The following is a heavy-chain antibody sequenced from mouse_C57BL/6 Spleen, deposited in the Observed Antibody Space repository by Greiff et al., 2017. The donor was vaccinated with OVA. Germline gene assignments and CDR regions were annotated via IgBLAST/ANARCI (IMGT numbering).Heavy chain of an antibody. Sequence: QVQLQQPGAGLVRPGTSVMFSCTTSGYTFTSYCIHILKRRPAQSLVWSGVIDTPDSYTIYNQNLKGKATLTVDTSSSTAYMQLSCLTSEYSALYYCAKKKDYDYAFAYWGQGTLVTVSA. J-gene: IGHJ3*01. CDR1: GYTFTSYC. V-gene: IGHV1-59*01. D-gene: IGHD2-4*01. CDR3: AKKKDYDYAFAY. CDR2: IDTPDSYT.